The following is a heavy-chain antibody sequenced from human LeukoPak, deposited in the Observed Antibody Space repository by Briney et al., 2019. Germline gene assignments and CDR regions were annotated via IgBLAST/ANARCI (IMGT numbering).Heavy chain of an antibody. V-gene: IGHV5-51*01. CDR3: ARILSGTYPYYQYYYMDV. D-gene: IGHD1-26*01. J-gene: IGHJ6*03. CDR1: GYSFSTYW. CDR2: IYPGDSDT. Sequence: GESLKISCKGSGYSFSTYWIAWVRQMPGKGLEWMGIIYPGDSDTRYSPSFQGQVTISADKSISTAYLQWSSLKASDTAMYYCARILSGTYPYYQYYYMDVWGKGTTVTVSS.